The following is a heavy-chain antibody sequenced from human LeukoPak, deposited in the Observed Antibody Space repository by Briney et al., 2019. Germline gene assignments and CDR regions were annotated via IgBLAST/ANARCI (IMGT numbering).Heavy chain of an antibody. CDR2: ISYDGSNK. Sequence: GGSLRLSCAASGFTFSSYAMHWVRQAPGKGLEWVAVISYDGSNKYYADSAKGRFTISRDNSKSTLFLQMNSLRAEDTAVYFCTRDSALLGVAFDLWGQGTVVTVSS. V-gene: IGHV3-30*14. CDR1: GFTFSSYA. J-gene: IGHJ3*01. D-gene: IGHD2-15*01. CDR3: TRDSALLGVAFDL.